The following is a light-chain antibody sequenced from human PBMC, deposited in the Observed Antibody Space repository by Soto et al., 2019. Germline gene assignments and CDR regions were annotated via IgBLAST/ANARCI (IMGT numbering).Light chain of an antibody. Sequence: DIQMTQSPSSLSASVGDRVTITCRASQSISKCLNWYQQKPGKAPKVLIYAATNLQSGVPSRFRGSGSGTDFTLTIRSLQPEDFATYYCQQCFSAPAITFGQGTRLE. V-gene: IGKV1-39*01. CDR2: AAT. J-gene: IGKJ5*01. CDR3: QQCFSAPAIT. CDR1: QSISKC.